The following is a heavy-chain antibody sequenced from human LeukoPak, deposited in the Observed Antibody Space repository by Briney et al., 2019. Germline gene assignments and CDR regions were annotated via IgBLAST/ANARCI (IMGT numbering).Heavy chain of an antibody. CDR1: GFTFRAYT. CDR2: IYGSGTT. Sequence: GGSLRLSCAASGFTFRAYTMNWVRLAPGKGLEWVSGIYGSGTTFYAESVKGRFTISRDDSKNTLFLQMDRLRPEDTALYFCAKDLKPDRVWDIEWWGQGTQVTVSS. D-gene: IGHD2-15*01. V-gene: IGHV3-23*01. J-gene: IGHJ4*02. CDR3: AKDLKPDRVWDIEW.